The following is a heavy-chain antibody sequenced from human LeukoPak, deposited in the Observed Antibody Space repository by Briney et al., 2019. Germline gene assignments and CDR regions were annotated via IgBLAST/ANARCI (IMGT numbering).Heavy chain of an antibody. V-gene: IGHV3-48*03. CDR3: ARDSSDGGAFDI. CDR1: GFTFSSYE. CDR2: ISSSGSTI. J-gene: IGHJ3*02. D-gene: IGHD3-10*01. Sequence: GRSLRLSCAASGFTFSSYEMNWVRQAPGKGLEWVSYISSSGSTIYYADSVKGRFTISRDNAKNSLYLQMNSLRAEDTAVYYCARDSSDGGAFDIWGQGTMVTVSS.